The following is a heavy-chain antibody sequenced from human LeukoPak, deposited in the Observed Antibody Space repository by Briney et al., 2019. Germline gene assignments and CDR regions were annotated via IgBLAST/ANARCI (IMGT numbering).Heavy chain of an antibody. Sequence: ASVKVSCKASGYTFTSYYMHWVRQAPGQGLEWMGIINLSGGSTSYAQKFQGRVTMTRDTSTSTVYMELSSLRSEDTAVYYCARSDNMERTRTLWFGESFNWFDPWGQGTLVTVSS. CDR3: ARSDNMERTRTLWFGESFNWFDP. CDR2: INLSGGST. V-gene: IGHV1-46*01. J-gene: IGHJ5*02. D-gene: IGHD3-10*01. CDR1: GYTFTSYY.